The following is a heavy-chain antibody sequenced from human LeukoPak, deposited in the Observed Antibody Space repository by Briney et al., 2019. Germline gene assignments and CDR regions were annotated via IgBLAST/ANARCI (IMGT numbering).Heavy chain of an antibody. J-gene: IGHJ4*02. CDR1: GGTFSSYA. CDR2: IIPIFGTA. CDR3: ARDLGIAAAGTFDY. Sequence: ASVKVSCKASGGTFSSYAISWVRQAPGQGLEWMGGIIPIFGTANYAQKFQGRVTITADESTSTAYMELSSLRSEDTAVCYCARDLGIAAAGTFDYWGQGTLVTVSS. D-gene: IGHD6-13*01. V-gene: IGHV1-69*13.